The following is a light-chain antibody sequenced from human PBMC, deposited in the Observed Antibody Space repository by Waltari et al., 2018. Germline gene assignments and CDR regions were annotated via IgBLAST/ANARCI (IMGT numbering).Light chain of an antibody. J-gene: IGKJ4*01. Sequence: VLTQSPGTLSLSPGERATLSCRASQSVSRNYLAWYQQKPGQAPRLLIYGASSRATGIPDRFSGSGSGTDFTLTISRLEPEDFAVYYCQQYGSSPRALTFGGGTKVEIK. V-gene: IGKV3-20*01. CDR2: GAS. CDR1: QSVSRNY. CDR3: QQYGSSPRALT.